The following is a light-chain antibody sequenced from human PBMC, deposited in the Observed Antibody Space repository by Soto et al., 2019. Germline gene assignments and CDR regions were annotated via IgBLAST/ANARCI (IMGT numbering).Light chain of an antibody. J-gene: IGKJ4*01. Sequence: DIQMTQSPCSLSASVGDRVTITCRASQGICTNLAWYRQKPGKVPKLLIYAACTLQSGVPSRFSGSGSGTDFSRTIGSLQPEEGPTYYCLKRKRAPLTFGGGTKLEIK. CDR1: QGICTN. CDR3: LKRKRAPLT. CDR2: AAC. V-gene: IGKV1-27*01.